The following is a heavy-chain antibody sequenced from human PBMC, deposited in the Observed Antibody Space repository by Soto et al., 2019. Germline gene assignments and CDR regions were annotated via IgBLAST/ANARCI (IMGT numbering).Heavy chain of an antibody. V-gene: IGHV3-23*01. J-gene: IGHJ6*02. CDR3: AKSAHDYYGMDV. CDR1: GFTFSSYA. CDR2: ISGSGGRT. Sequence: GGSLRLSCAASGFTFSSYAMNWVRQAPGKGLEWVSTISGSGGRTYYADSVKGRFAITRDNSKNTLFVQMNSLRADDAAIYYCAKSAHDYYGMDVWGQGTTVTVSS.